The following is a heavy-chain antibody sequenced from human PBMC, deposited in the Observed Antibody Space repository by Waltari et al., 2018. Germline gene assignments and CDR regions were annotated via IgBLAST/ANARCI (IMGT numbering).Heavy chain of an antibody. D-gene: IGHD3-22*01. Sequence: QVQLVESGGGVVQPGRSRRLSCIASGFTFRYLTWHWVRLAPGKGLEGVAGFSFDGTNKYYADSVKGRFTISRDNSKNTMSLQMTGLRAEDTAIYYCARGDYYDSSGNRTRGFDPWGQGTLVTVSS. CDR3: ARGDYYDSSGNRTRGFDP. CDR1: GFTFRYLT. CDR2: FSFDGTNK. J-gene: IGHJ5*02. V-gene: IGHV3-30*04.